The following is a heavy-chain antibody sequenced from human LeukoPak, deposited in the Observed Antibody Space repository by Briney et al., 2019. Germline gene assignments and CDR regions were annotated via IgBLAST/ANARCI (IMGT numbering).Heavy chain of an antibody. CDR2: INHSGST. D-gene: IGHD1-26*01. V-gene: IGHV4-34*01. CDR1: GGSFSSYY. Sequence: SETLSLTCAVYGGSFSSYYWSWIRQPPGKGLEWIGEINHSGSTNYNPSLKSRVTISVDTSKNQFSLKLSSVTAADTAVYYCAREPPGSYYNNYYYGMDVWGQGTTVTVSS. CDR3: AREPPGSYYNNYYYGMDV. J-gene: IGHJ6*02.